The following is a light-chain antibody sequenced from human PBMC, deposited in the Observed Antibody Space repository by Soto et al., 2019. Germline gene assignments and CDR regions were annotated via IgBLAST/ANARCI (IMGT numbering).Light chain of an antibody. J-gene: IGKJ1*01. V-gene: IGKV3-11*01. CDR1: QSVRTS. CDR2: DAS. CDR3: QQRINWPGT. Sequence: IVLTQSPATLSLSPGESATLSCRASQSVRTSLAWYQQPPGQAPRLLIYDASNRATGIPARFSGSGSGTDFTLTISSLQPKDFAVYYCQQRINWPGTFGQGTKVEIK.